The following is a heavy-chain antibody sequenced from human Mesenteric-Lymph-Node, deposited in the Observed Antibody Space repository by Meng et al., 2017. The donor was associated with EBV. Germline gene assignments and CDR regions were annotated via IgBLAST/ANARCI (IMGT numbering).Heavy chain of an antibody. CDR2: INAGEST. CDR1: GGSFSGDY. J-gene: IGHJ4*02. Sequence: QVQLQQWGAGMLKPSGTLSLTCAVYGGSFSGDYWTWIRQPPGKGLEWIGEINAGESTNYNPSLKSRVTMSIDTSKNQFSLKLSSVTAADTAVYYCARTIVGEYGDYVVPLDYWGQGTLVTVSS. CDR3: ARTIVGEYGDYVVPLDY. D-gene: IGHD4-17*01. V-gene: IGHV4-34*01.